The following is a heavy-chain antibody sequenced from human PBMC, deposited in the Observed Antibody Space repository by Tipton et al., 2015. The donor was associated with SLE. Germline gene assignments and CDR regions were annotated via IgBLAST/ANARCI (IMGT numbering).Heavy chain of an antibody. CDR1: GESISGGGHY. D-gene: IGHD3-16*01. Sequence: TLSLTCTVSGESISGGGHYWSWIRQHPGKGLEWIGNIYGSGSTSYNPSLKSRVTISVDKSKNQFSLQLSSVTAADTAVYYCARDLWGTQATEYWGQGTLVTVSS. V-gene: IGHV4-31*03. CDR3: ARDLWGTQATEY. CDR2: IYGSGST. J-gene: IGHJ4*02.